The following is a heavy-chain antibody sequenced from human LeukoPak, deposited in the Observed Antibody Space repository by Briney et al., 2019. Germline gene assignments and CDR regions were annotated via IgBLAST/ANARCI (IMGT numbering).Heavy chain of an antibody. D-gene: IGHD6-13*01. CDR3: TTIAAAGQVDY. J-gene: IGHJ4*02. CDR2: IIPILGIA. Sequence: SVKVSCKASGGTFSSYAISWVRQAPGQGLEWMGRIIPILGIANYAQKFQGRVTITADKSTSTAYMELSSLRSEDTAVYYCTTIAAAGQVDYWGQGTLVTVSS. V-gene: IGHV1-69*04. CDR1: GGTFSSYA.